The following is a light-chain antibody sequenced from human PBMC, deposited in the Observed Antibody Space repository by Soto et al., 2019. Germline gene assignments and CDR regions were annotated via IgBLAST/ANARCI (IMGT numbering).Light chain of an antibody. Sequence: QSLLTQPPSVSAAPGQKVTISCSGSSSNIGNNYVSWYQHLPGTAPKLLIYQNNKRPSGIPDRFSGSKSGTSATLGITGLQTGDEADYYCGTWDNSLSAYFVFGTGTKLTVL. V-gene: IGLV1-51*02. J-gene: IGLJ1*01. CDR1: SSNIGNNY. CDR3: GTWDNSLSAYFV. CDR2: QNN.